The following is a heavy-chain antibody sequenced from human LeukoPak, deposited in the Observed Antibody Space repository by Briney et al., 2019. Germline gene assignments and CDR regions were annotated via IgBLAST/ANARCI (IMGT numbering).Heavy chain of an antibody. Sequence: GGSLRLSCAASGFTFSSYTMNWVRQAPGKGLEWVSSISSSSSYIYYADSVKGRFTISRDNAKNSLYLQMNSLRAEDTAVYYRARGGVYYYDSSGYYCDYWGQGTLVTVSS. CDR2: ISSSSSYI. CDR3: ARGGVYYYDSSGYYCDY. V-gene: IGHV3-21*01. CDR1: GFTFSSYT. D-gene: IGHD3-22*01. J-gene: IGHJ4*02.